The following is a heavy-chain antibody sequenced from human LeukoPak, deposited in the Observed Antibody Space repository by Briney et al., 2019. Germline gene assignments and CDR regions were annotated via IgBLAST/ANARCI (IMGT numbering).Heavy chain of an antibody. CDR3: ARIRTRTYFDY. Sequence: RVSGHPLVKPTQTLTLTCTFSGFSLSTTGMCVSWIRQPPGKALEWLARIDWDDDKYYSSSLKTRLTISKDTSKNQVVLTMTNMDPVDTATYYCARIRTRTYFDYWGQGTRDCVSS. V-gene: IGHV2-70*11. J-gene: IGHJ4*02. D-gene: IGHD1-7*01. CDR2: IDWDDDK. CDR1: GFSLSTTGMC.